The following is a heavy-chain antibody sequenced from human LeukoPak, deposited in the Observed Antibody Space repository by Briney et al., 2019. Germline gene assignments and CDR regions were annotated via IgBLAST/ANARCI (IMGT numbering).Heavy chain of an antibody. J-gene: IGHJ3*02. CDR2: INHSGST. Sequence: SETLSLTCAVYGGSFSGYYWSWIRQPPGKGLEWIGEINHSGSTNYNPSLKSRVTISVDTSKNQFSLKLSSVTAAYTAVYYCARLWDPPAFDIWGQGTMVTVSS. V-gene: IGHV4-34*01. CDR3: ARLWDPPAFDI. D-gene: IGHD1-26*01. CDR1: GGSFSGYY.